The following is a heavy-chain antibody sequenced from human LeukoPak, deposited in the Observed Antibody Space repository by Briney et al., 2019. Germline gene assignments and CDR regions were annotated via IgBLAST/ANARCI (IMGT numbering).Heavy chain of an antibody. V-gene: IGHV3-23*01. J-gene: IGHJ4*02. Sequence: GGSLRLSCAASGFTFSSYAMSWVRQAPGKGLEWVSAISGSGGSTYYADSVKGRFTISRDNSKNTLYLQMNSLRAEDTAVYYCAKSLEPTYYYDSSGYYWAFDYWGQGTLATVSS. D-gene: IGHD3-22*01. CDR2: ISGSGGST. CDR3: AKSLEPTYYYDSSGYYWAFDY. CDR1: GFTFSSYA.